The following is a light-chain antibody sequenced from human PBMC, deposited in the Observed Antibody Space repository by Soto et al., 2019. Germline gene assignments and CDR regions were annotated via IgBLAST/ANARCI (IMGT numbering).Light chain of an antibody. CDR3: QQYNSYPYT. Sequence: DIQMTQSPSTLSASVGDRVTITCRASQSISSWLAWYQQKPGKAPKLLIYDASSLESGVPSRFSGSGSGTEFTLTICLLQPDDFATDYCQQYNSYPYTFGQGTKLEIK. V-gene: IGKV1-5*01. CDR1: QSISSW. CDR2: DAS. J-gene: IGKJ2*01.